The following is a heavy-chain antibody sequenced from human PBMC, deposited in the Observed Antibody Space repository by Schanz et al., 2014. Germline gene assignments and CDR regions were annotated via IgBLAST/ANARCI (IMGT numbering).Heavy chain of an antibody. D-gene: IGHD3-10*01. V-gene: IGHV3-23*01. CDR3: ARPALWCGDNCFDP. CDR1: GFTFSSYA. Sequence: EVHLLDSGGGLVQPGGSLRLSCAASGFTFSSYAMSWVRQAPGKGLEWVSAISGSGGSTYYADSVKGRFTISRDNAKNTLYLQMNSLRAEDTAVYYCARPALWCGDNCFDPWGQGTLVTVSS. CDR2: ISGSGGST. J-gene: IGHJ5*02.